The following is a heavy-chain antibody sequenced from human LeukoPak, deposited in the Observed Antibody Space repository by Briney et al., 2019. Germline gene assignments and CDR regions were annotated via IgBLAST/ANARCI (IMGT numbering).Heavy chain of an antibody. Sequence: RRASVKVSCKASGYTFTSYGISWVRQAPGQGLEWMGWISAYNGNTNYAQKLQGRVTMTTDTSTSTAYMELRSLRSDDTAVYYCARGMWGYCSSTSCYKTNYYYYYMDVWAKGPRSPSP. CDR3: ARGMWGYCSSTSCYKTNYYYYYMDV. CDR2: ISAYNGNT. V-gene: IGHV1-18*01. CDR1: GYTFTSYG. D-gene: IGHD2-2*01. J-gene: IGHJ6*03.